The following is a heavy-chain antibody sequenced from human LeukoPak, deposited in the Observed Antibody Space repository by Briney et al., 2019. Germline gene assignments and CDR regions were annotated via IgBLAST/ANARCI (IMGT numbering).Heavy chain of an antibody. CDR1: GGSFSGYY. J-gene: IGHJ4*02. CDR2: INHSGST. V-gene: IGHV4-34*01. CDR3: ARGKGSGWTFDY. D-gene: IGHD6-19*01. Sequence: SETLSLTCAVYGGSFSGYYWTWIRQPPGKGLEWIGEINHSGSTNYNPSLKSRVTISVDTSKNQFSLKLSSVAAADTAVYYCARGKGSGWTFDYWGQGTLVTVSS.